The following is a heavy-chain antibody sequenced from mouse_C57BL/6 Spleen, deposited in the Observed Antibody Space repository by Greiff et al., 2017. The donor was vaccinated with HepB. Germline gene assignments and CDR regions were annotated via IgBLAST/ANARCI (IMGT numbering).Heavy chain of an antibody. CDR2: ISDGGSYT. Sequence: EVMLVESGGGLVKPGGSLKLSCAASGFTFSSYAMSWVRQTPEKRLEWVATISDGGSYTYYPDNVKGRFTISRDNSKNNLYLQMSHLKSEVTAMYYCARDRGDWDGGYYFDYWGQGTTLTVSS. CDR3: ARDRGDWDGGYYFDY. CDR1: GFTFSSYA. D-gene: IGHD4-1*01. J-gene: IGHJ2*01. V-gene: IGHV5-4*01.